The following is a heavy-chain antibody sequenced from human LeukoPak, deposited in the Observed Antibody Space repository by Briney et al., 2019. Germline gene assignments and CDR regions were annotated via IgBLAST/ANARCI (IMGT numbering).Heavy chain of an antibody. D-gene: IGHD3-3*01. CDR1: GYTLTELS. V-gene: IGHV1-24*01. Sequence: ASVKVSCKVSGYTLTELSMHWVRQAPGKGLEWMGGFDPEDGETIHAQKFQGRVTMTEDPSTDTAFIELSSLRSEDTAVYYCATAPPTSGIHYDFWSGLGLSYYYYMDVWGKGTTVTVSS. CDR2: FDPEDGET. CDR3: ATAPPTSGIHYDFWSGLGLSYYYYMDV. J-gene: IGHJ6*03.